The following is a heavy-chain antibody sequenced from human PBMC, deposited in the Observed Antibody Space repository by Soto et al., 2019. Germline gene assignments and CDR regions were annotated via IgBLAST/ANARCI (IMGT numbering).Heavy chain of an antibody. V-gene: IGHV3-7*01. CDR2: INLDGSEN. Sequence: GGSLRLSCAASGFTFSDYWMSWVRQAPGKGLEWVANINLDGSENYYVDYVKGRFTISRDNAKSSLYLQMNSLRAEDTAVYYCATDPPGWGQGTLVTVSS. CDR1: GFTFSDYW. CDR3: ATDPPG. J-gene: IGHJ4*02.